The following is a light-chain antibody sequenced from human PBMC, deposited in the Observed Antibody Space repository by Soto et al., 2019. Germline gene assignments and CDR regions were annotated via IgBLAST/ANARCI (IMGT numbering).Light chain of an antibody. J-gene: IGKJ1*01. CDR1: QGISTY. V-gene: IGKV1-6*01. CDR3: LQDYNYPWT. CDR2: AAS. Sequence: IRMTQSPSSLSASVGDRVTITCRASQGISTYLNWYHQKPGKAPKLLIYAASSLQSGVPSRFSGSGSGTDFTLTISSLQPEDFATYYCLQDYNYPWTFGQGTKVAIK.